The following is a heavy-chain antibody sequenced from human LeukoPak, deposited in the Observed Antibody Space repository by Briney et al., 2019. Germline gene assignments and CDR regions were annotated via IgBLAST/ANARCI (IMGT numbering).Heavy chain of an antibody. CDR1: GGSINNYY. CDR3: ARTDDAFHI. CDR2: IFYSGST. Sequence: SGTLSPTCSVSGGSINNYYWSWIRQPPGKGLEWIGHIFYSGSTNYNPSLKSRVTISLVMSKNQISLKLSSVTTADTAMYYCARTDDAFHIWGHGTTVTVSS. J-gene: IGHJ3*02. V-gene: IGHV4-59*01. D-gene: IGHD2-21*02.